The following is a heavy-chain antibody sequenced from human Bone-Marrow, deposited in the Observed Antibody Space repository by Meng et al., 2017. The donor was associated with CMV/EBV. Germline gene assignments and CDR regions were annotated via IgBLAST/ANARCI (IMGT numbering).Heavy chain of an antibody. Sequence: GESLKISCTASGISGITVSSYNMNWVRQAPGKGLEWVSSIGSSGTYMYYADSVKGRFTISRDNAKNSLYLQMNSLRAEDTAVYYCARESVSWGQGTLVTVSS. J-gene: IGHJ4*02. V-gene: IGHV3-21*01. CDR3: ARESVS. CDR1: GISGITVSSYN. CDR2: IGSSGTYM. D-gene: IGHD2-8*01.